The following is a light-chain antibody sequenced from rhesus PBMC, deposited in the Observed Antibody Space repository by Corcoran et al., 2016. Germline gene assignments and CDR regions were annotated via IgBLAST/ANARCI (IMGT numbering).Light chain of an antibody. Sequence: QAALTQSPSVSGSPGQSVTISCTGTSNDIGYYDRVSWYQQHPGKAPKLMIYEVNKRPSGVSDRFSGSKSGNTASLTISGLQADDEADYYCSSYGSSIAFIFGAGTRLTVL. CDR1: SNDIGYYDR. V-gene: IGLV2-13*02. J-gene: IGLJ1*01. CDR2: EVN. CDR3: SSYGSSIAFI.